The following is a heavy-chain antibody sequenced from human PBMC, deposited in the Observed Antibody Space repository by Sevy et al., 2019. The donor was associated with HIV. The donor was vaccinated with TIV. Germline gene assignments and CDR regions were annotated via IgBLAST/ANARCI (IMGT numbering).Heavy chain of an antibody. J-gene: IGHJ6*04. CDR3: ARLTTKPTSDLYGMDV. CDR1: GYIFTDYY. V-gene: IGHV1-2*02. CDR2: INSDSGVT. D-gene: IGHD4-17*01. Sequence: ASVKVSCKASGYIFTDYYIHWVRQAPGQGLEWMAWINSDSGVTNYAQRFQGEVTVTRDTSLNTAYLDLSRLKSNDTAIYFCARLTTKPTSDLYGMDVWGKGTTVTVSS.